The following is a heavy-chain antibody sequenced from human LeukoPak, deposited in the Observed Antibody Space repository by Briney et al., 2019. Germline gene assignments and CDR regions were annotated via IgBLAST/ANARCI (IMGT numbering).Heavy chain of an antibody. CDR3: ASDFLHVNYDFWSGYPGT. V-gene: IGHV3-74*01. CDR2: IKSNESSR. D-gene: IGHD3-3*01. Sequence: PGGSLRLSCAASGFTFSNYWMHWVRQAPGKGLEWVSRIKSNESSRSYADSVKGRFTISRDNAKDTLYLQMNSLRTEDTAVYYCASDFLHVNYDFWSGYPGTWGQGTMVTVSS. J-gene: IGHJ3*01. CDR1: GFTFSNYW.